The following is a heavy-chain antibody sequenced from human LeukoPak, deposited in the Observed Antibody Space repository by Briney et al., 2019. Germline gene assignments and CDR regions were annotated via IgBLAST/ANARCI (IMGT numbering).Heavy chain of an antibody. J-gene: IGHJ6*03. CDR2: ISGSGGST. Sequence: GGSLRLSCAASGFTFSSYAMSWVRQAPGKGLEWVSAISGSGGSTYYADSVKGRFTISRDNSKNTLYLQMNSLRAEDTAVSYCAKDGYDYYYYYMDVWGKGTTVTVSS. CDR3: AKDGYDYYYYYMDV. V-gene: IGHV3-23*01. CDR1: GFTFSSYA. D-gene: IGHD1-1*01.